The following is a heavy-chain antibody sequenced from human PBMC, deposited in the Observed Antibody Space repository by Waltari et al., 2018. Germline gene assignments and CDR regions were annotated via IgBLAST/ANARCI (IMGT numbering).Heavy chain of an antibody. CDR3: ARDGEDLWFGELPVDY. J-gene: IGHJ4*02. CDR2: ISYDGSNK. D-gene: IGHD3-10*01. CDR1: GFPFSSSA. Sequence: QVQLVESGGGVVQPGRSLRLACAAAGFPFSSSAMHWVRQAHGKGLEWVAVISYDGSNKYYADSVKGRFTISRDNSKNTLYLQMNSLRAEDTAVYYCARDGEDLWFGELPVDYWGQGTLVTVSS. V-gene: IGHV3-30-3*01.